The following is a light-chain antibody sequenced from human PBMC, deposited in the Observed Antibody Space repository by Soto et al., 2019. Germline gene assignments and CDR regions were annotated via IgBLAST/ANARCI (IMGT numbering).Light chain of an antibody. J-gene: IGKJ5*01. CDR3: QQLNFFPIT. V-gene: IGKV1-9*01. Sequence: DIQMTHSPSSLSASVVDRVTITCRASQSISSWLAWYQQKPGRAPKLLIYATSTLQSGVPSRFSGSGSGTEFTLTISSLQPEDFATYYCQQLNFFPITFGQGTRLEIK. CDR1: QSISSW. CDR2: ATS.